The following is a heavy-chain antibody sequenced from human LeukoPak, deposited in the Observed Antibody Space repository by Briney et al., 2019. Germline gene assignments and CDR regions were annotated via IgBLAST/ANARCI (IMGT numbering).Heavy chain of an antibody. D-gene: IGHD3-22*01. CDR3: ARRLRSQFTMTDLKHPYAFDI. CDR2: ISYSGTS. J-gene: IGHJ3*02. Sequence: SETLSLTCTVSSGSIGSFFWTWIRQPPGKGLELIGYISYSGTSNYNPSLQSRVSMSVDTSKNQFSLKLSSVTAADTAVYYCARRLRSQFTMTDLKHPYAFDIWGQGTMVTVSS. V-gene: IGHV4-59*08. CDR1: SGSIGSFF.